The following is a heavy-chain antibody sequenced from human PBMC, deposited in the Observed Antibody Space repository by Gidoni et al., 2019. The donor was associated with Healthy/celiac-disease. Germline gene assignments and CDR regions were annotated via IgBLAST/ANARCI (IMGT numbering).Heavy chain of an antibody. J-gene: IGHJ4*02. V-gene: IGHV3-23*01. CDR1: FSSYA. D-gene: IGHD3-22*01. CDR2: IGGSGGST. CDR3: AKSGVYYYSSGYYFWDY. Sequence: FSSYAMSGVRPAPGKGLEWFSAIGGSGGSTYYADSVQGRFTISRDNSKNTLYLQMNSLSVEDTAVYYCAKSGVYYYSSGYYFWDYWGQGTLVTVSS.